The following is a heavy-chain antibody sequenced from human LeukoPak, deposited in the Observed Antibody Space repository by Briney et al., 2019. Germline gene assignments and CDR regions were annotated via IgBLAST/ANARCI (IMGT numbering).Heavy chain of an antibody. CDR3: ARGGEHDYGETFFWKPMDV. D-gene: IGHD4-17*01. V-gene: IGHV3-30-3*01. CDR2: SSHDGTVE. J-gene: IGHJ6*02. Sequence: HGGSLRLSCAVSGFTFSHSPMHWVRQAPGKGLEWVAFSSHDGTVEYYPDSVRGRFTISRDNSKNTLDLQMNSLRPDDTAVYFCARGGEHDYGETFFWKPMDVWGQGTTVTVSS. CDR1: GFTFSHSP.